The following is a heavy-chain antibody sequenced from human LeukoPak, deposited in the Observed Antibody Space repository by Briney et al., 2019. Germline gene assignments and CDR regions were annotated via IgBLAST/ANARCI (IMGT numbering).Heavy chain of an antibody. J-gene: IGHJ3*02. CDR3: ARAVEGCSSTSCYTAFDI. CDR2: ISSSGSTI. Sequence: GGSLRLSCAASGFTFSDYYMSWIRQAPGKGLEWVSYISSSGSTIYYADSVKGRFTISRDNAKNSLYLQMNSLRAEDTAVYYCARAVEGCSSTSCYTAFDIWGQGTMVTVSS. V-gene: IGHV3-11*01. CDR1: GFTFSDYY. D-gene: IGHD2-2*02.